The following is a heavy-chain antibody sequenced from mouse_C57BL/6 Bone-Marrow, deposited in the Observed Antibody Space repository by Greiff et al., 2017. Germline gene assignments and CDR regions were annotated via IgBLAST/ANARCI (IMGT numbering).Heavy chain of an antibody. J-gene: IGHJ1*03. D-gene: IGHD1-1*01. V-gene: IGHV1-81*01. CDR2: IYPGSGNT. Sequence: QVQLQQSGAELARPGASVKLSCKASGYTFTSYGISWVKQRTGQGLEWIGEIYPGSGNTYYNEKFKGKATLTADKSSSTAYMELRSLTSEDSAVYFCAREGPDYYGSSYWYFDVWGTGTTVTVSS. CDR3: AREGPDYYGSSYWYFDV. CDR1: GYTFTSYG.